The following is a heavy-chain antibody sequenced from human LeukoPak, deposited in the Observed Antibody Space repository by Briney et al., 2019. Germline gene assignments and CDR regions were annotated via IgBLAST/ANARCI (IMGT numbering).Heavy chain of an antibody. CDR1: GFSFSRHW. D-gene: IGHD1-26*01. CDR3: ARDRAPGSWQGALDI. J-gene: IGHJ3*02. V-gene: IGHV3-7*01. CDR2: IKQDGSEK. Sequence: GGSLRLSCVVSGFSFSRHWMNWVRPAPGKGLGWVANIKQDGSEKYYVDSVKGRFTISRDNAKNSLFLQMNSLRAEDTAVYYCARDRAPGSWQGALDIWGQGTMVTVSS.